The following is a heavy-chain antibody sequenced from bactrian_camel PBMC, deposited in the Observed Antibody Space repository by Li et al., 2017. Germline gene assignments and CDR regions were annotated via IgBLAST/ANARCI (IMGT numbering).Heavy chain of an antibody. J-gene: IGHJ4*01. CDR2: INSGGGST. CDR1: GFTFSRYD. Sequence: VQLVESGGGLVQPGGSLRLSCVASGFTFSRYDMSWVRQAPGKGLEWVSAINSGGGSTYYADSVKGRFTISRDNAKNTLSLQMNSLESEDTAMYYYAARYGLGAKRGGFNYWGQGTQVTVS. V-gene: IGHV3S40*01. CDR3: AARYGLGAKRGGFNY. D-gene: IGHD3*01.